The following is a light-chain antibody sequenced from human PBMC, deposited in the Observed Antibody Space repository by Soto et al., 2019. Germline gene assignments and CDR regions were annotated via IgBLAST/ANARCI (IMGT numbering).Light chain of an antibody. V-gene: IGLV2-23*02. CDR1: SSDVGSYNL. J-gene: IGLJ1*01. Sequence: QSVLTQPASVSGSPGQSITISCTGTSSDVGSYNLVSWYQHHPGKAPKLMIYVVGKRPSGVSSRFSGSKSGNTASLTISGLQAEDEADYYCCSYAGSGTPYLFGTGTKVTDL. CDR3: CSYAGSGTPYL. CDR2: VVG.